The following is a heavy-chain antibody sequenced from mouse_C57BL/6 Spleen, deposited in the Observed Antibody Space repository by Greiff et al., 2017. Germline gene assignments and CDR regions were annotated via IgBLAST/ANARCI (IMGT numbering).Heavy chain of an antibody. CDR3: VYDPSYWYFDV. J-gene: IGHJ1*03. Sequence: QVQLQQPGAELVKPGASVKLSCKASGYTFTSYWMHWVKQRPGQGLEWIGMIHPNSGSTNYNEKFKSKATLTVDKSSSTAYMQLSSLTSEDSAVYYCVYDPSYWYFDVWGTGTTVTVSS. CDR1: GYTFTSYW. V-gene: IGHV1-64*01. CDR2: IHPNSGST. D-gene: IGHD2-3*01.